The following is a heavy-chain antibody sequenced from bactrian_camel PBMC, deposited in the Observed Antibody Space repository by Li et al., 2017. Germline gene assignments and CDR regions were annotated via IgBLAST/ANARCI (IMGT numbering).Heavy chain of an antibody. CDR1: GYTYSSYC. CDR2: IDSGGST. CDR3: ATDLFGSLASAEWVPKFAY. V-gene: IGHV3S57*01. D-gene: IGHD3*01. J-gene: IGHJ6*01. Sequence: HVQLVESGGGSVQAGGSLRLSCAASGYTYSSYCMGWFRQAPGKEREGVAAIDSGGSTSYADSVKGRFTISKDNAKNTLYLQMNSLKPEDTAMYYCATDLFGSLASAEWVPKFAYWGRGTQVTVS.